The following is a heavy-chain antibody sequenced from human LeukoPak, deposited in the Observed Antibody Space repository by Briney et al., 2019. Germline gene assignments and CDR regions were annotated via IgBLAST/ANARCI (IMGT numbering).Heavy chain of an antibody. Sequence: GESLKISCKGSGYSFTSYWIGWVRQMPGKGLEWMGIIYPGDSDTRYSPSFQGQVTISADKSISTAYLQWSSLKASDTAMYYCARHNHYGSGSYYRQRYYGMDVWGQGTTVTVSS. CDR1: GYSFTSYW. D-gene: IGHD3-10*01. V-gene: IGHV5-51*01. CDR3: ARHNHYGSGSYYRQRYYGMDV. CDR2: IYPGDSDT. J-gene: IGHJ6*02.